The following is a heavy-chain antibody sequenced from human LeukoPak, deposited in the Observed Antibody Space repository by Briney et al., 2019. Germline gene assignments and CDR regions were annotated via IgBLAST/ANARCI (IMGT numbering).Heavy chain of an antibody. D-gene: IGHD6-25*01. V-gene: IGHV1-8*03. CDR1: GYTLTSFD. CDR2: MNPYMAKI. Sequence: GASVKVSCKTSGYTLTSFDINCVRQAAGQGLEWLGWMNPYMAKIGYAQKFQGRVTFTGDTSIRTAYIEVSSLTSEATAVYYCARAPSPYYSDSSDYYSYYWGQGTLVTVSS. J-gene: IGHJ4*02. CDR3: ARAPSPYYSDSSDYYSYY.